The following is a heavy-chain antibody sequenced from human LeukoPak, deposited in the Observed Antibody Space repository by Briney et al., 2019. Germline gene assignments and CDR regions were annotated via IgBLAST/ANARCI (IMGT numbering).Heavy chain of an antibody. CDR2: IRSKAYGGTT. CDR1: GFTFGDYA. Sequence: GGSLRLSCTASGFTFGDYAMSWVRQAPGKGLEWVGFIRSKAYGGTTEYAASVKGRFTISRDDSKSIAYLQMNSLKTEDTAVYYCTRDVMITFGGVIPHYYYYMDVWGKGTTVTVSS. D-gene: IGHD3-16*02. J-gene: IGHJ6*03. V-gene: IGHV3-49*04. CDR3: TRDVMITFGGVIPHYYYYMDV.